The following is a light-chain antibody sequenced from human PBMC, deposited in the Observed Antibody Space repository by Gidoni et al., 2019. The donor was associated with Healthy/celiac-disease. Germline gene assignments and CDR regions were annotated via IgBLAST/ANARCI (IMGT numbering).Light chain of an antibody. CDR2: AAS. V-gene: IGKV1-9*01. CDR1: QGTSSY. J-gene: IGKJ3*01. CDR3: QQLSSSPLT. Sequence: DIQLTQSPSFLSASVGDRVTITCRASQGTSSYLAWYQQKPGKAPKLLIYAASTLQGGVPSRFSGSGSGTEFTLTISSLQPEDFATYSCQQLSSSPLTFGPGTKVDIK.